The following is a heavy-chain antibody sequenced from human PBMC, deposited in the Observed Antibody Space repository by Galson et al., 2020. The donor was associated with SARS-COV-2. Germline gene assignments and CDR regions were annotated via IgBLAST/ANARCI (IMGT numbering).Heavy chain of an antibody. Sequence: SKTLSLTCAVSGYSNSSGYYWGWVRQPPGKGLEWIGSMYHNGTAYYNPSLKSRVTISVDTSKNHFSLTLTSVTAADTAVYYCARRFPPLSEYGMDVWGQGTTVTVSS. CDR2: MYHNGTA. CDR3: ARRFPPLSEYGMDV. D-gene: IGHD2-21*01. V-gene: IGHV4-38-2*01. CDR1: GYSNSSGYY. J-gene: IGHJ6*02.